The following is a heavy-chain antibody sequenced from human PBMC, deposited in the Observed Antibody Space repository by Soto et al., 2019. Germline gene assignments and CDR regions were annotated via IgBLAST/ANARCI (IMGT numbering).Heavy chain of an antibody. Sequence: HPGGSLRLSCAASGFTFDDYAMHGVRQAPGKGLEWVSYITWNSGYIGYADSVKGRFTISRDNANNSLYLQMNSLKTEDTAFYYCAKALYGSSSSPIDFWGQGTLVTVSS. CDR2: ITWNSGYI. D-gene: IGHD6-13*01. CDR1: GFTFDDYA. J-gene: IGHJ1*01. CDR3: AKALYGSSSSPIDF. V-gene: IGHV3-9*01.